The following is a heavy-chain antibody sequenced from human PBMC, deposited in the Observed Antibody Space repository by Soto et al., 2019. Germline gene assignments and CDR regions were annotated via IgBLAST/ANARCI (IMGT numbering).Heavy chain of an antibody. CDR2: LNPSDGTT. V-gene: IGHV1-46*03. CDR3: TGNLQAGLSLKVFDI. CDR1: GYTFTGYY. D-gene: IGHD6-25*01. Sequence: QVQLVQSGAEVRKPGASVKVSCKASGYTFTGYYIHWVRQAPGQGLRWMGLLNPSDGTTNYAQKSEDRATLTGDTSTSKFYRELGARGSEDAAVYYCTGNLQAGLSLKVFDIGGQGTMVTVSS. J-gene: IGHJ3*02.